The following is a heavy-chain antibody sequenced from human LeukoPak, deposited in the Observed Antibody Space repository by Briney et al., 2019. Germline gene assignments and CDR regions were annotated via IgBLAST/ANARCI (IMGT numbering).Heavy chain of an antibody. CDR1: GFTFSSYG. V-gene: IGHV3-33*01. J-gene: IGHJ4*02. Sequence: GGSLRLSCAASGFTFSSYGMHWVRQAPGKGLEWVAVIWYDGSNKYYADSVKGRFTISRDNSKNTLYLQMNSLRAEDTAVYCCARKEMATITLDYWGQGTLVTVSS. CDR3: ARKEMATITLDY. CDR2: IWYDGSNK. D-gene: IGHD5-24*01.